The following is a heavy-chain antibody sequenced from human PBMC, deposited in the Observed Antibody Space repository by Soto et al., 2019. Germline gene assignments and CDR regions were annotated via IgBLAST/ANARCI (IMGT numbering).Heavy chain of an antibody. V-gene: IGHV1-3*01. CDR3: ARGKGMEENYYYYGMDI. Sequence: QVQVVQSGAEVKKPGASVKVSCKASGYTFSTYAMHWVRQAPGQSLEWMGWINGGTGQTRYSQRFQDRVTITSDTSAKTAYMELTSLRSEDTAVYYCARGKGMEENYYYYGMDIWGQGPTVTVSS. CDR2: INGGTGQT. J-gene: IGHJ6*02. D-gene: IGHD1-1*01. CDR1: GYTFSTYA.